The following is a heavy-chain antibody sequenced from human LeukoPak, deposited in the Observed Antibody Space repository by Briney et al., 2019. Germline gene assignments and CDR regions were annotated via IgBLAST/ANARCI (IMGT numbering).Heavy chain of an antibody. CDR1: GYTSRRSS. Sequence: GGSLRFSSEPPGYTSRRSSINWVRQAPGKGLEWVSAISGSGAGTYYADSVKGRFTISRDNSKNTLYLQMNSLRAGDTAVYYCAKEVSRVTTFYFDYWGQGTLVTVSS. J-gene: IGHJ4*02. CDR3: AKEVSRVTTFYFDY. V-gene: IGHV3-23*01. CDR2: ISGSGAGT. D-gene: IGHD4-17*01.